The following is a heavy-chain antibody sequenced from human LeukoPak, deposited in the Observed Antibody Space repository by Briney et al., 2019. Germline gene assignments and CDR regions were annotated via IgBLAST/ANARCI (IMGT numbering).Heavy chain of an antibody. CDR2: INPNSGGT. Sequence: ASVKVSCKASGYTFTGYYMHWVRQAPGQGLEWMGRINPNSGGTNYAQKFQGRVTMTRDTSISTAYMELSRLRSDDTAVYHCARDGAPYYYDSSGYYYSDYWGQGTLVTVSS. D-gene: IGHD3-22*01. CDR3: ARDGAPYYYDSSGYYYSDY. J-gene: IGHJ4*02. CDR1: GYTFTGYY. V-gene: IGHV1-2*06.